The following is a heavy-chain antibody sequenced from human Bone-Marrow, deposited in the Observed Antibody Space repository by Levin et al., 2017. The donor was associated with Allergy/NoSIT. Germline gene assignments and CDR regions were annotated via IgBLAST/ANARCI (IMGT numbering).Heavy chain of an antibody. D-gene: IGHD3-22*01. CDR1: GYSISSNCY. V-gene: IGHV4-38-2*02. CDR2: IYHSGTT. Sequence: SQTLSLTCVVSGYSISSNCYWGWIRQPPGKGLEWIGNIYHSGTTFYNPSLRSRVTISVDTSKNQFSLKLNSVTAADTAVYYCARDCGDLIENWFDSWGQGTLVTVSS. J-gene: IGHJ5*01. CDR3: ARDCGDLIENWFDS.